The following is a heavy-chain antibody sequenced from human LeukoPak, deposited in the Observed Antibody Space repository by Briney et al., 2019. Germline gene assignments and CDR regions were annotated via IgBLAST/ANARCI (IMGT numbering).Heavy chain of an antibody. D-gene: IGHD1-26*01. J-gene: IGHJ4*02. V-gene: IGHV3-21*04. CDR1: GFTFSSYS. CDR3: AKGRGSEPVEGFDY. Sequence: PGGSLRLSCAASGFTFSSYSMNWVRQAPGKGLEWVSSISSSSSYIYYADSVKGRFTISRDNAKNSLYLQMNSLRAEDTAVYYCAKGRGSEPVEGFDYWGQGTLVTVSS. CDR2: ISSSSSYI.